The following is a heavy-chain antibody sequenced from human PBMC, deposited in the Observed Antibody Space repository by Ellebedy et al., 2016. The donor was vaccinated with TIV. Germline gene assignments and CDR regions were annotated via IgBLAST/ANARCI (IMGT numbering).Heavy chain of an antibody. D-gene: IGHD2-8*02. J-gene: IGHJ4*02. Sequence: GESLKISXTDSGSILRPYWMRWVRQAPGKRLECVAKINGDGSVINYVHSVKGRFTISRDNAKSSLYLQMNSLRADDTAVYYCASEDYWRFDYWGQGTLVTVSS. CDR2: INGDGSVI. CDR3: ASEDYWRFDY. CDR1: GSILRPYW. V-gene: IGHV3-7*01.